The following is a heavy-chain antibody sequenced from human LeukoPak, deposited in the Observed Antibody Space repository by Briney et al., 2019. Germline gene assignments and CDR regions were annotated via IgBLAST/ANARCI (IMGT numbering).Heavy chain of an antibody. J-gene: IGHJ4*02. V-gene: IGHV4-59*08. CDR1: GGSISSYY. Sequence: SETLSLTCTVSGGSISSYYWSWIRQPAGKGLEWIGYIYYSGSTNYNPTLKSRVTISVDTSKNQFSLKLSSVTAADTAVYYCARRLRSRGPFDYWGQGTLVTVSS. CDR2: IYYSGST. CDR3: ARRLRSRGPFDY.